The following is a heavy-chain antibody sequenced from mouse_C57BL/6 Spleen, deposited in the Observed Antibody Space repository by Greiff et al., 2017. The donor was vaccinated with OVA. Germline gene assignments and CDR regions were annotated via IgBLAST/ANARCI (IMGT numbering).Heavy chain of an antibody. CDR1: GYSFTSYY. CDR3: ARSYGSSLYAMDY. D-gene: IGHD1-1*01. V-gene: IGHV1-66*01. Sequence: QVHVKQSGPELVKPGASVKISCKASGYSFTSYYIHWVKQRPGQGLEWIGWIYPGSGNTKYNEKFKGKATLTADTSSSTAYMQLSSLTSEDSAVYYCARSYGSSLYAMDYWGQGTSVTVSS. CDR2: IYPGSGNT. J-gene: IGHJ4*01.